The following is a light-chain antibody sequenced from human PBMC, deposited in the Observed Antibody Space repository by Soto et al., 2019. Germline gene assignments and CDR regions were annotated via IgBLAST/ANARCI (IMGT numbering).Light chain of an antibody. J-gene: IGKJ1*01. Sequence: DIQLTQSPSTLSASVGDRVTLTCLASKRLSSWVAGYHQKPGKAPKLLIYKASSLESGVPSRFIGCGSGTEFALTISTLQPYYIAPYYCQQHNSYPGTFGEGTKVDIK. CDR3: QQHNSYPGT. V-gene: IGKV1-5*03. CDR2: KAS. CDR1: KRLSSW.